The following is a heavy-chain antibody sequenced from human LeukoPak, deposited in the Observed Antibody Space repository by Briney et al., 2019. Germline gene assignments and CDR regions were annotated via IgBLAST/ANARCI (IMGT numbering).Heavy chain of an antibody. D-gene: IGHD6-13*01. CDR3: AKDFHSSSWPYYFDY. J-gene: IGHJ4*02. CDR1: GFTFSSYA. V-gene: IGHV3-30*02. Sequence: PGGSLRLSCAASGFTFSSYAMSWVRQAPGKGLEWVAFIRYDGNNKYYADSVKGRFTISRDNSKNTLYLEMNSLRAEDTAVYYCAKDFHSSSWPYYFDYWGQGTLVTVSS. CDR2: IRYDGNNK.